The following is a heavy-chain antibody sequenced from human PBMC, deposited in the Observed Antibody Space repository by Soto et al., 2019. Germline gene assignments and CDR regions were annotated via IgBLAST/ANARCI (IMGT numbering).Heavy chain of an antibody. V-gene: IGHV3-30-3*01. CDR1: GFTFSSYA. J-gene: IGHJ5*02. D-gene: IGHD4-17*01. Sequence: QVQLVESGGGVVQPVRSLRLSCAASGFTFSSYAMHWVRQAPGKGLEWVAVISYDGSNKYYADSVKGRFTISRDNSKNTLYLQMNSLRAEDTAVYYCAREGAPDYGDPNWFDPWGQGTLVTVSS. CDR3: AREGAPDYGDPNWFDP. CDR2: ISYDGSNK.